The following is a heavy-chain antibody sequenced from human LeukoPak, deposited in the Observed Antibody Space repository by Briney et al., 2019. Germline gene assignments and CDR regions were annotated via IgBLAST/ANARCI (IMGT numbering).Heavy chain of an antibody. CDR1: GFTFSNAW. CDR3: TAGPMVRGVLLDY. D-gene: IGHD3-10*01. Sequence: GGSLRLSCAASGFTFSNAWMSWVSQAPGKGLEWVGRIRSKTDGETTDYAAPVKCRFTIARDDSKNTLYLQMNSLKSEDTAVYYCTAGPMVRGVLLDYWGQGTLLTVSS. J-gene: IGHJ4*02. CDR2: IRSKTDGETT. V-gene: IGHV3-15*01.